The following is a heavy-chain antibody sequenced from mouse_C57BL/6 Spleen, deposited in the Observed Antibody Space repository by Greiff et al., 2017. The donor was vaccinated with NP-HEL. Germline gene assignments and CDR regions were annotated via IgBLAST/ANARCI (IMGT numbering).Heavy chain of an antibody. V-gene: IGHV1-85*01. J-gene: IGHJ2*01. D-gene: IGHD3-3*01. CDR2: IHPRDGSN. CDR3: ARSAGPGRDYFDY. Sequence: VQLQQSGPELVKPGASVKLSCKASGYTFTSYDINWVKQRPGQGLEWIGWIHPRDGSNKYNEKFKAKATLTVDTSSSTAYMELHSLTSEDAAVYFCARSAGPGRDYFDYWGKGTTLTVSS. CDR1: GYTFTSYD.